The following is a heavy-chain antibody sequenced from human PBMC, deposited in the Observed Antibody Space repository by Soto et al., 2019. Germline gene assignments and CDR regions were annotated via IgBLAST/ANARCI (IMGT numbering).Heavy chain of an antibody. D-gene: IGHD6-13*01. CDR3: IVEGYSSSWDYN. V-gene: IGHV3-23*01. CDR2: ITGSGGTT. J-gene: IGHJ4*02. Sequence: EVQLLESGGGLVQPGGSLRLSCAASGFAFSNYAMSWVRQAPGKGLQWVSAITGSGGTTYYTDSVEGRFTISRDNSKNTLYLQMNSLRHEDTAVYYCIVEGYSSSWDYNWGQGTLVTVSS. CDR1: GFAFSNYA.